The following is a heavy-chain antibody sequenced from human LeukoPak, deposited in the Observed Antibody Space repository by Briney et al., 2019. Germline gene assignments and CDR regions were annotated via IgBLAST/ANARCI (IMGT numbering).Heavy chain of an antibody. CDR1: GFTFSSYG. CDR3: ARDVTNSYYDFWSGYYTLDP. V-gene: IGHV3-30*02. CDR2: IRYDGSNK. Sequence: GGSLRLSCAASGFTFSSYGMHWVRQAPGKGLEWVAFIRYDGSNKYYADSVKGRFTISRDNAKNSLYLQMNSLRAEDTAVYYCARDVTNSYYDFWSGYYTLDPWGQGTLVTVSS. D-gene: IGHD3-3*01. J-gene: IGHJ5*02.